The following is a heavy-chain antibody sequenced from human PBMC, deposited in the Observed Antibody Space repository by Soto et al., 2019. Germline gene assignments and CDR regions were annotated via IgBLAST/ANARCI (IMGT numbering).Heavy chain of an antibody. CDR1: GGPFRGYA. CDR2: IIPICGTA. D-gene: IGHD4-17*01. CDR3: AEMRQLDYGDPTGSFDY. V-gene: IGHV1-69*13. J-gene: IGHJ4*02. Sequence: SGKVSCKASGGPFRGYAISWVRQAPGQGLEWMGGIIPICGTANYAQKFQGRVTITAAESTSTAYMELSSLRSEDTAVYYCAEMRQLDYGDPTGSFDYWGQGTLVTVSS.